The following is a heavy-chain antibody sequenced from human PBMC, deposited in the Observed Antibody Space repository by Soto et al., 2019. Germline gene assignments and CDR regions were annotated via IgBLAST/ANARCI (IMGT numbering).Heavy chain of an antibody. V-gene: IGHV3-30-3*01. CDR3: ARDQRPLGGYCSGGSCYGVDYYYYGMDV. CDR2: ISYDGSNK. CDR1: GFTFSSYA. D-gene: IGHD2-15*01. J-gene: IGHJ6*02. Sequence: QVQLVEYGGGVGQPGRSLRLSCAASGFTFSSYAMHWVRQAPGKGLEWVAVISYDGSNKYYADSVKGRFTISRDNSKNTLYLQMNSLRAEDTAVYYCARDQRPLGGYCSGGSCYGVDYYYYGMDVWGQGTTVTVSS.